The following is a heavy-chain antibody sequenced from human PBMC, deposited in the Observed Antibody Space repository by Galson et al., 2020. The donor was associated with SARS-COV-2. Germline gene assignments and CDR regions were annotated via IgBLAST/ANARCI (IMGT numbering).Heavy chain of an antibody. D-gene: IGHD2-2*01. CDR3: AKQGWGAPAAEDAFDV. CDR1: GFSFRTYA. J-gene: IGHJ3*01. Sequence: GGSLRLSCAGSGFSFRTYAMNWVRQAPGKGLEWVSGISGTGSITEYAASGKGRFIISRDNSKSTLYLQMNGLRVDDTALYYCAKQGWGAPAAEDAFDVWGQGTMVTVSS. V-gene: IGHV3-23*01. CDR2: ISGTGSIT.